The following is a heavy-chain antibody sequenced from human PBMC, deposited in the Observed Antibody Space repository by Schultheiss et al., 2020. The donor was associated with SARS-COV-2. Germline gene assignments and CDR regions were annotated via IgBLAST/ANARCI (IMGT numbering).Heavy chain of an antibody. V-gene: IGHV3-21*01. J-gene: IGHJ1*01. CDR2: ISSSSSYI. CDR1: GFTFSSYS. CDR3: ARGGRDYDFWSGYPRVPFAEYFQH. Sequence: GESLKISCAASGFTFSSYSMNWVRQAPGKGLEWVSSISSSSSYIYYADSVKGRFTISRDTSKNTLYLQMNSLRAEDTAVYYCARGGRDYDFWSGYPRVPFAEYFQHWGQGTLVTVSS. D-gene: IGHD3-3*01.